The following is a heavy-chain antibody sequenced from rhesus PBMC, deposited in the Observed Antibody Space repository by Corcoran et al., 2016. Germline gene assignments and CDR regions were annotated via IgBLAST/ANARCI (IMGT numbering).Heavy chain of an antibody. V-gene: IGHV4S10*01. CDR2: IYGSSTRT. CDR3: ARDGYSWNNAFED. CDR1: GGSISDSYR. J-gene: IGHJ4*01. Sequence: QVQLQESGPGVVKPSETLSLTCAVSGGSISDSYRWSWIRQPPGKVLELIGYIYGSSTRTNYNPSLKSRVTIAKDTSKNQFSLKLSSVTAADTAVYYCARDGYSWNNAFEDWGQGVLVTVSS. D-gene: IGHD1-20*01.